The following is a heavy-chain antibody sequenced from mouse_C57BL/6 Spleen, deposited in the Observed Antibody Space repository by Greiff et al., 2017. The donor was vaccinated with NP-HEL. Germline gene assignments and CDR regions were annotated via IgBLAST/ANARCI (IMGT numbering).Heavy chain of an antibody. CDR3: ARSGPHGYPFAY. D-gene: IGHD2-2*01. CDR1: GYTFTDYN. CDR2: INPNNGGT. V-gene: IGHV1-18*01. J-gene: IGHJ3*01. Sequence: EVQLQQSGPELVKPGASVKIPCKASGYTFTDYNMDWVKQSHGKSLEWIGDINPNNGGTIYNQKFKGKATLTVDKSSSTAYMELRSLTSEDTAVYYCARSGPHGYPFAYWGQGTLVTVSA.